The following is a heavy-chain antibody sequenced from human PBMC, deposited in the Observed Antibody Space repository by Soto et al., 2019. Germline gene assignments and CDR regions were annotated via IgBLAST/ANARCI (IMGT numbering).Heavy chain of an antibody. Sequence: SGPTLVNPTQTLTLTCTFSGFSLTTSGVGVGWIRQPPGKALEWLAVIYWDDDKYYSPSLKSRLTITKDTSKNQVVLTMTDMDPVDTATYFCAQSGVGVWGNAYGCFDYWGQGTLVTVSS. CDR3: AQSGVGVWGNAYGCFDY. CDR1: GFSLTTSGVG. CDR2: IYWDDDK. V-gene: IGHV2-5*02. D-gene: IGHD2-8*02. J-gene: IGHJ4*02.